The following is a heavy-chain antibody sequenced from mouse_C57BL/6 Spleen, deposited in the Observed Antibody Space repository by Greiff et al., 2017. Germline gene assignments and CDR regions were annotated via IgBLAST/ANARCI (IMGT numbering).Heavy chain of an antibody. V-gene: IGHV5-17*01. CDR3: ARGYDGYYLYYYAMDY. J-gene: IGHJ4*01. CDR2: ISSGSSTI. Sequence: EVMLVESGGGLVKPGGSLKLSCAASGFTFSDYGMHWVRQAPEKGLEWVAYISSGSSTIYYADTVKGRFTISRDNAKNTLFLQMTSLRSEDTAMYYCARGYDGYYLYYYAMDYWGQGTSVTVSS. CDR1: GFTFSDYG. D-gene: IGHD2-3*01.